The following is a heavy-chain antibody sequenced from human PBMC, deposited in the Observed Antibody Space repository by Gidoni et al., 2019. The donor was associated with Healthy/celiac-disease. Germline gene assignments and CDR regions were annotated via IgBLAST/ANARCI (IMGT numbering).Heavy chain of an antibody. J-gene: IGHJ4*02. CDR3: TRAAMGLFDY. V-gene: IGHV3-49*05. Sequence: EVQLVESGGGLVKPGRALRLSCTASGFTFGDYAMSWFRQAPGKGLEWVGFIRSKAYGGTTEYAASVKGRFTISRDDSKSIAYRQMNSLKTEDTAVYYCTRAAMGLFDYWGQGTLVTVSS. D-gene: IGHD5-18*01. CDR2: IRSKAYGGTT. CDR1: GFTFGDYA.